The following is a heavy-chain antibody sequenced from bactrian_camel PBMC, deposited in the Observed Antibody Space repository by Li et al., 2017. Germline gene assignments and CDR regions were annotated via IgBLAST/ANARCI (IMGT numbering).Heavy chain of an antibody. V-gene: IGHV3S42*01. CDR3: AASGGQLGRWCYEFPVNWVSWLYN. CDR2: IDSDGRT. Sequence: DVQLVESGGGSVQAGGSLRLSCAVSGYTYSSYCMGWFRQAPGEEREPLAAIDSDGRTSVADSVKGRFTISQDGAKNTLYLHMNNLKPEDTAMYHCAASGGQLGRWCYEFPVNWVSWLYNWGQGTQVTVS. J-gene: IGHJ4*01. CDR1: GYTYSSYC. D-gene: IGHD3*01.